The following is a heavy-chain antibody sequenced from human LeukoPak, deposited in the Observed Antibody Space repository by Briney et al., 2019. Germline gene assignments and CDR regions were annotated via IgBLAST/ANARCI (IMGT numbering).Heavy chain of an antibody. CDR3: ARGRNYYGLLDY. V-gene: IGHV3-74*01. J-gene: IGHJ4*02. CDR1: GFTFSGYW. Sequence: GGSLRLSCAASGFTFSGYWMHWVRQAPGKGLVWVSRINSDGSTTSYADSVKGRFTSSRDNAKNTLYLQMNSLTAEDTAVYYCARGRNYYGLLDYWGQGTLVTVSS. CDR2: INSDGSTT. D-gene: IGHD1-26*01.